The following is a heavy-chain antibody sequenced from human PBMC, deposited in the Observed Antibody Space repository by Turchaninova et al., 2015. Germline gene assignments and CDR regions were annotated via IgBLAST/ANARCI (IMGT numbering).Heavy chain of an antibody. D-gene: IGHD2-8*02. CDR2: IDYSGST. Sequence: QLQLQESGPGLVKPSETLSLTCTFSGGSISSRIYYWGWIRQPPGKGLEWIGTIDYSGSTHYNPSLKSRVTISVDTSKNQFSLKLSSVTAADTAVYYCARCTGVLTPFDYWGQGTLVTVSS. CDR1: GGSISSRIYY. V-gene: IGHV4-39*07. CDR3: ARCTGVLTPFDY. J-gene: IGHJ4*02.